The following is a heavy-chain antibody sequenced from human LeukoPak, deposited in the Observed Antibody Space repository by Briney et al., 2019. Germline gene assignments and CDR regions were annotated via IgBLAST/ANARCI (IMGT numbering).Heavy chain of an antibody. CDR1: GFIFSSCG. Sequence: GGSLRLSCAASGFIFSSCGMSWVRQAPGKGLEWVSYISISSGTIYYADSVKGRFTISRDNAKNSLYLQMNSLRAEDTAVYYCARKNGLDYWGQGTLVTVSS. V-gene: IGHV3-48*04. CDR3: ARKNGLDY. J-gene: IGHJ4*02. CDR2: ISISSGTI.